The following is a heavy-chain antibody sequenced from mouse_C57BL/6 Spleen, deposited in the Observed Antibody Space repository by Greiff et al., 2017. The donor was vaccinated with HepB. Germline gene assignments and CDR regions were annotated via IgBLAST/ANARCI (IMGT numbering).Heavy chain of an antibody. CDR2: IYPGNSDT. CDR1: GYTFTSYW. J-gene: IGHJ2*01. CDR3: TRERDYYGSYFDY. D-gene: IGHD1-1*01. V-gene: IGHV1-5*01. Sequence: VQLQQSGTVLARPGASVKMSCKTSGYTFTSYWMHWVKQRPGQGLEWIGAIYPGNSDTSYNQKFKGKAKLTAVTSASTAYMGLSSLTNEDSAVYYCTRERDYYGSYFDYWGQSTTLTVSS.